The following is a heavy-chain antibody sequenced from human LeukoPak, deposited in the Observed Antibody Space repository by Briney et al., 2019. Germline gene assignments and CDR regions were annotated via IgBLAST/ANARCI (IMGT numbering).Heavy chain of an antibody. V-gene: IGHV1-24*01. J-gene: IGHJ4*02. Sequence: APVKVSCKVSGYTLTELSMHWVRQAPGKGLEWMGGFDPEDGETIYAQKFQGRVTMIEDTSTDTAYMELSSLRSEDTAVYYCATVRSGYYSNWGQGTLVTVSS. CDR3: ATVRSGYYSN. CDR1: GYTLTELS. D-gene: IGHD3-22*01. CDR2: FDPEDGET.